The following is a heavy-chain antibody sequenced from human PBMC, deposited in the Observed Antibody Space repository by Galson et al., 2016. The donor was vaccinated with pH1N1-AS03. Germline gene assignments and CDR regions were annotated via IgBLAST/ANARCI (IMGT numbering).Heavy chain of an antibody. CDR2: IKNRENGRTT. CDR1: GFTFSNSW. Sequence: SLRLSCAASGFTFSNSWMAWVRQAPGKGLEWVGLIKNRENGRTTDYAAPVKGRFTISRDDSKNTLYLQMNSLKTEDTAVYYCTTDDYGDYRGTGAGTNDAFDMWGQETMVTVSS. J-gene: IGHJ3*02. D-gene: IGHD4-17*01. V-gene: IGHV3-15*01. CDR3: TTDDYGDYRGTGAGTNDAFDM.